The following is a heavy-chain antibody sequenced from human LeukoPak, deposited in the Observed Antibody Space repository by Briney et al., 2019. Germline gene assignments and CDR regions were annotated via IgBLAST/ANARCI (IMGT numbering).Heavy chain of an antibody. CDR1: GGTFSSYA. Sequence: ASVKVSCKASGGTFSSYAISWVRQAPGQGLEWMGGIIPIFGTANYAQKFQGRVTITTDESTSTDYMELSSLRSEDTAVYYCARGPRWLQFGYDYWGQGTLVTVSS. CDR2: IIPIFGTA. V-gene: IGHV1-69*05. D-gene: IGHD5-24*01. CDR3: ARGPRWLQFGYDY. J-gene: IGHJ4*02.